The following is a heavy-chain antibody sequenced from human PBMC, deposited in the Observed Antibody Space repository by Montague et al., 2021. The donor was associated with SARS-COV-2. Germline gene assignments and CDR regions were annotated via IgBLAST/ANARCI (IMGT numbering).Heavy chain of an antibody. V-gene: IGHV4-34*01. J-gene: IGHJ4*02. CDR2: IKQSGST. CDR3: ARSHLSVSMIVVVFTSASYYFAY. D-gene: IGHD3-22*01. CDR1: GGSFGDDH. Sequence: SETLSLTCGVYGGSFGDDHWSWIRQPPGKGLEWIGDIKQSGSTNYNPSRKSRVTISVDTSRNQFSLKLTSVTAADTAVYFCARSHLSVSMIVVVFTSASYYFAYWGQGALVTVSS.